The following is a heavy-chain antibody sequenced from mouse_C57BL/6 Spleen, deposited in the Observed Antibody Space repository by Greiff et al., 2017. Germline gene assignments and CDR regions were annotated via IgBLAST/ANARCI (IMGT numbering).Heavy chain of an antibody. CDR1: GYTFTSYG. Sequence: VQLQQSGAELARPGASVKLSCKASGYTFTSYGISWVKQRTGQGLEWIGEIYPRSGNTYYNEKFQGKATLTADKSSSTAYMELRSLTSEDSAVYFCARSRDDYSNYDARDDWGQGTSVTVSS. V-gene: IGHV1-81*01. D-gene: IGHD2-5*01. CDR2: IYPRSGNT. J-gene: IGHJ4*01. CDR3: ARSRDDYSNYDARDD.